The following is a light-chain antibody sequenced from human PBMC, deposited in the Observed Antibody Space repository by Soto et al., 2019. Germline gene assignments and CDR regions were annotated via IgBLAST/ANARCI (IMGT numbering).Light chain of an antibody. CDR2: GAS. Sequence: EIVLTQSPGTLSLSPGERATLSCRASQSVSSTYLAWYQQKPGQAPRLLIYGASSRATGIPDRFSGSGSGTEFTLTISRVEPEDFAVYFCHQYGSSPYTFGQGTKLEIK. V-gene: IGKV3-20*01. CDR1: QSVSSTY. CDR3: HQYGSSPYT. J-gene: IGKJ2*01.